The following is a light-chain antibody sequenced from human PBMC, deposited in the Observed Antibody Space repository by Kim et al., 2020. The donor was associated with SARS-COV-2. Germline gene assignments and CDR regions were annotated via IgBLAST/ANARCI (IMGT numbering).Light chain of an antibody. V-gene: IGKV4-1*01. CDR1: QSVLYNSNNKNY. CDR2: WAS. CDR3: QQYYSTPRT. J-gene: IGKJ1*01. Sequence: DIVMTQFPDSLAVSLGERATINCKSSQSVLYNSNNKNYLAWYQQKPGQPPKLLIYWASTRESGVPDRFSGSGSGTDFTLTISSLQAEDVAVYYCQQYYSTPRTFGQETKVNIK.